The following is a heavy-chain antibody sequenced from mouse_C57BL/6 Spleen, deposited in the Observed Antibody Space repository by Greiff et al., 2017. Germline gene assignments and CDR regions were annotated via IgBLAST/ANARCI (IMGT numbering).Heavy chain of an antibody. CDR2: FYPRSGNT. D-gene: IGHD1-1*01. V-gene: IGHV1-81*01. J-gene: IGHJ1*03. CDR3: ARDDTTVVATGYFDD. Sequence: VQLQQSGAELARPGASVKLSCKASGYTFPSYGISWVKQRTGQGLEWIGEFYPRSGNTYYNEKFKGKAPLTADKSSSTAYMELRSLTSEDSAVYDCARDDTTVVATGYFDDWGTGTTVTVSA. CDR1: GYTFPSYG.